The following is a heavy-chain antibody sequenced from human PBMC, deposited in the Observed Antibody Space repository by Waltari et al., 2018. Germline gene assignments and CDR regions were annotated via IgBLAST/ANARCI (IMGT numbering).Heavy chain of an antibody. CDR1: GCSISNYY. D-gene: IGHD3-3*01. J-gene: IGHJ4*02. CDR3: ARATYYDFSSGYSFDN. V-gene: IGHV4-59*01. CDR2: ISSSGQT. Sequence: QVQLQESGPGLVKPSENMSPTCSVSGCSISNYYWNWIRQTPGKGLEWIGYISSSGQTNYNPSLKSRVSVSLDTSKTRFSLRLSSVTAADTAVYYCARATYYDFSSGYSFDNWGQGTLVTVSS.